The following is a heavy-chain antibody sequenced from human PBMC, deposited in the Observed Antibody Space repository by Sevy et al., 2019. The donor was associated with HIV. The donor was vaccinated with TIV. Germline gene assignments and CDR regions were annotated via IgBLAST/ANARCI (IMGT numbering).Heavy chain of an antibody. D-gene: IGHD3-3*01. V-gene: IGHV3-11*01. Sequence: GGSLRLSCAASGFTFSDYYMSWIRQAPGKGLEWVSYISSSGSTIYYADSVKGRFTISRDNAKNSLYLQMNSLRAEDTAVYYCARVGYYDFWSGYYNPQDAFDIWGQGTMVTVS. CDR3: ARVGYYDFWSGYYNPQDAFDI. CDR1: GFTFSDYY. CDR2: ISSSGSTI. J-gene: IGHJ3*02.